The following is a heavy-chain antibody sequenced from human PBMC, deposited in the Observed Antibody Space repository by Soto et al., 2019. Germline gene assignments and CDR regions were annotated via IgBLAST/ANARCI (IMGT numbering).Heavy chain of an antibody. CDR2: IVVGSGNT. Sequence: SVKVSCKASGFTFTSSAVQWVRQARGQRLEWIGWIVVGSGNTNYAQKFQERVTITRDMSTSTAYMELSSLRSEDTAVYYCAADVPSASWYYDSSGYYGRNFDYWGQGTLVTVSS. CDR3: AADVPSASWYYDSSGYYGRNFDY. J-gene: IGHJ4*02. V-gene: IGHV1-58*01. CDR1: GFTFTSSA. D-gene: IGHD3-22*01.